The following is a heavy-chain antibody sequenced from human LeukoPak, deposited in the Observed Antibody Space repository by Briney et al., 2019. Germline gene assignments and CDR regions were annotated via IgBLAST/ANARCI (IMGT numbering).Heavy chain of an antibody. V-gene: IGHV4-59*08. Sequence: SETLSLTCTVSGGSISGYYWSWIRLPPGKGLEWIAYIHYSGTTNYNPSLRSRVTISVDTSKNQFSLKVNSVTATDTAVYFCARHDSYALGSHPLDVWGQGTTVIVSS. CDR3: ARHDSYALGSHPLDV. J-gene: IGHJ6*02. CDR2: IHYSGTT. CDR1: GGSISGYY. D-gene: IGHD3-10*01.